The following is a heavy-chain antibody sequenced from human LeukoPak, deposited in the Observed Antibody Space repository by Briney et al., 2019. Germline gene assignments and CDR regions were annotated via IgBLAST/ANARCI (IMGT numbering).Heavy chain of an antibody. J-gene: IGHJ4*02. CDR2: INHSGST. D-gene: IGHD2-21*02. CDR1: SGSFSGYY. CDR3: ARGNDCGGDCYSFDY. V-gene: IGHV4-34*01. Sequence: PSETLSLTCAVYSGSFSGYYWSWIRQPPGKGLEWIGEINHSGSTNYNPSLKSRVTISVDTSKNQFSLKLSSVTAADTAVYYCARGNDCGGDCYSFDYWGQGTLVTVSS.